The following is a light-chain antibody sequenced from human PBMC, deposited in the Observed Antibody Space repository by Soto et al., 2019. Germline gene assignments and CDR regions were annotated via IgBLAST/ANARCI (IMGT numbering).Light chain of an antibody. Sequence: VLTQSPATLSLSPGERATLSCRASQSVSSSYLAWYQQKPGQAHRLLIYGTSSRATGIQDRFSGSGSGTDFTLTISRLEPEDFAVYYCKQYGYSPETFGQGTKVDIK. CDR3: KQYGYSPET. J-gene: IGKJ1*01. V-gene: IGKV3-20*01. CDR2: GTS. CDR1: QSVSSSY.